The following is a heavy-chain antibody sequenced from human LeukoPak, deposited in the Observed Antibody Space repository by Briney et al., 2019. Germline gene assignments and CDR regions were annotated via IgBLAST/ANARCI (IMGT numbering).Heavy chain of an antibody. Sequence: GGSLRLSCAASGFTFGNYWMNWVRQAPGKGLEWVANIKQDGSEKYYVDSVKGRFTISRDNARKSLYLQMNSLRGEDTAVYYCANDYGDLFDYWGQGTLVTVSS. CDR3: ANDYGDLFDY. D-gene: IGHD4-17*01. V-gene: IGHV3-7*01. J-gene: IGHJ4*02. CDR1: GFTFGNYW. CDR2: IKQDGSEK.